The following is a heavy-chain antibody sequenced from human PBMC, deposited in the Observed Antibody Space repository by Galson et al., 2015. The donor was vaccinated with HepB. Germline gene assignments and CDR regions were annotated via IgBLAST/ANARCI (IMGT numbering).Heavy chain of an antibody. CDR2: IYYSGST. CDR3: ARDPSSSWYRGMGWFDP. CDR1: GGSISSYY. J-gene: IGHJ5*02. V-gene: IGHV4-59*01. D-gene: IGHD6-13*01. Sequence: QVQLQESGPGLVKPSETLSLTCTVSGGSISSYYWSWIRQPPGKGLEWIGYIYYSGSTNYNPSLKSRVTISVDTSKNQFSLKLSSVTAADTAVYYCARDPSSSWYRGMGWFDPWGQGTLVTVSS.